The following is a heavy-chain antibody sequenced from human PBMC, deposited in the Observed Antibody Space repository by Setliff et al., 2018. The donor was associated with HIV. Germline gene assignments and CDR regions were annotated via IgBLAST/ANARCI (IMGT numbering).Heavy chain of an antibody. J-gene: IGHJ3*02. CDR2: IFSNDEK. V-gene: IGHV2-26*01. CDR1: GFSFSDARMG. Sequence: GSGPTLVNPTETLTLTCTVSGFSFSDARMGVSWIRQPPGKALEWLAHIFSNDEKSYSPSLKSRLTITKDTSKNQVVLTMTNMDPVDTATYYCAHRHNYDFWSGYYLDAFDIWGQGTMVTVSS. CDR3: AHRHNYDFWSGYYLDAFDI. D-gene: IGHD3-3*01.